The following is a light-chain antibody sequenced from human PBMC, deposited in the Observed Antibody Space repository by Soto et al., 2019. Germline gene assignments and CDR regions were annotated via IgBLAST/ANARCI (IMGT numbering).Light chain of an antibody. Sequence: EIVLTQSPGTLSLSPGERATLSCRASQSVSSSYLAWYQQKPGQAPRLLIYGASIRATGIPDRFSGSGSGTDFTLTISRLEPEDFAVYYCQQYGSSPRTFGQGTNVEIK. V-gene: IGKV3-20*01. CDR1: QSVSSSY. CDR3: QQYGSSPRT. CDR2: GAS. J-gene: IGKJ1*01.